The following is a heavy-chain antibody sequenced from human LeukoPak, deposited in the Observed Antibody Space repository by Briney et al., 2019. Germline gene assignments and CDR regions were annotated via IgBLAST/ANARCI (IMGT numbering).Heavy chain of an antibody. CDR1: GFTFSSYS. D-gene: IGHD5-12*01. J-gene: IGHJ4*02. V-gene: IGHV3-48*01. Sequence: GGSLRLSCAASGFTFSSYSMNWVRQAPGKGLEWVSYISSSSSTIYYADSVKGRFTISRDNSKNTPYLQMNSLRAEDTAVYYCARDRGSGYDYNAPFDYWGQGTLVTVSS. CDR3: ARDRGSGYDYNAPFDY. CDR2: ISSSSSTI.